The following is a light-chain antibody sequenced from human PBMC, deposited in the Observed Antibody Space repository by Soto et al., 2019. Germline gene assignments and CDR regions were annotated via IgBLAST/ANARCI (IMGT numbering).Light chain of an antibody. CDR1: SSDVGSYNL. V-gene: IGLV2-14*02. CDR2: EVN. J-gene: IGLJ1*01. Sequence: QSVLTQPASVSGSPGQSITISCTGTSSDVGSYNLVSWYQHHPGKAPKFMIYEVNKRPSGVPDRFSGSKSGNTASLTVSGLQPEDEADYYCSSYAGSSNVFGTGTKVT. CDR3: SSYAGSSNV.